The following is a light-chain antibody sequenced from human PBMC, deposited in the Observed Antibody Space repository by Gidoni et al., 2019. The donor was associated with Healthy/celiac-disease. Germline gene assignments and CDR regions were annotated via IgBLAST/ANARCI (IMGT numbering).Light chain of an antibody. V-gene: IGKV3-15*01. J-gene: IGKJ1*01. CDR2: GAS. CDR3: QQYNNWLGT. CDR1: QSVSSN. Sequence: SCRASQSVSSNLVWYQQKPGQAPRPLIYGASTRATGIPARFSGSGPGTEFTLTISSLQSEGFAVYYCQQYNNWLGTFGQGTKVEIK.